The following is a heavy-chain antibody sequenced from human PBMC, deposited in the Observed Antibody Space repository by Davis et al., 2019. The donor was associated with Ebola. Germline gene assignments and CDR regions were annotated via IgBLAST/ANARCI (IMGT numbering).Heavy chain of an antibody. J-gene: IGHJ1*01. V-gene: IGHV3-30*02. CDR1: GFTFKTFG. CDR2: IRNDGSNK. CDR3: AKDRRRQAGSVFQH. Sequence: GESLKISCAASGFTFKTFGMNWVRQAPGKGLEWVAFIRNDGSNKYYGASVKGRFTISRDTSKNTLYLQMNSLRAEDTAVYYCAKDRRRQAGSVFQHWGQGTLVTVSS. D-gene: IGHD6-19*01.